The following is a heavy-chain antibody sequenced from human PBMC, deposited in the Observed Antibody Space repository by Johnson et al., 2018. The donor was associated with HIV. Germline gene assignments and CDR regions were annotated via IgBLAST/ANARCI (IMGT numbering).Heavy chain of an antibody. V-gene: IGHV3-30*04. Sequence: QVQVVESGGGVVQPGRSLRLSCAASGFTFSSYAMHWVRQAPGKGLEWVAVISYDGSNKYYADSVNGRFTISRDNSKNTLYLQMNSLRAEDTAVYYCAREGYYGSGSYNAFDIWGQGTMVTVSS. CDR3: AREGYYGSGSYNAFDI. D-gene: IGHD3-10*01. CDR2: ISYDGSNK. J-gene: IGHJ3*02. CDR1: GFTFSSYA.